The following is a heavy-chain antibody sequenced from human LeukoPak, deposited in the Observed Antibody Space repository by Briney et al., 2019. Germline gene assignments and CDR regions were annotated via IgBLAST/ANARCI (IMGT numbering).Heavy chain of an antibody. Sequence: GGSLTLSCVGSGFIFSSYAMSWVRHAPGKGLEWVSGISPSGHSSYNAGSVKGRFTSSRDNAKNTLYLQMNSLRAEDTALYYCAKDWRNGYSSDWYSEGYFPHWGQGTLVTVSS. CDR2: ISPSGHSS. D-gene: IGHD6-19*01. CDR1: GFIFSSYA. J-gene: IGHJ1*01. CDR3: AKDWRNGYSSDWYSEGYFPH. V-gene: IGHV3-23*01.